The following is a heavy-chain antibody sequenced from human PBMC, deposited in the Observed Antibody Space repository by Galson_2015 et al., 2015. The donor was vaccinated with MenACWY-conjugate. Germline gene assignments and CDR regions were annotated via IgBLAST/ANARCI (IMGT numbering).Heavy chain of an antibody. V-gene: IGHV3-21*01. Sequence: SLRLSCAASGFTFSSYSMNWVRQAPGKGLEWVSSISSSSSYIYYADSVKGRFTISRDNAKNSLYLQMNSLRAEDTAVYYCARAKLRFLGIGGYWGQGTLVTVSS. J-gene: IGHJ4*02. CDR1: GFTFSSYS. CDR3: ARAKLRFLGIGGY. D-gene: IGHD3-3*01. CDR2: ISSSSSYI.